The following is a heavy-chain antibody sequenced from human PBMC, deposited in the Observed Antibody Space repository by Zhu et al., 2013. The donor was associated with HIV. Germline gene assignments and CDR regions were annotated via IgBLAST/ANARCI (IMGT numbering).Heavy chain of an antibody. V-gene: IGHV1-69*01. J-gene: IGHJ6*02. D-gene: IGHD6-19*01. CDR1: GGTFSTYA. CDR3: ASEMCSGRCYYYSAMDV. CDR2: IIPIFRTA. Sequence: QVQLVQSGAEVKKPGSSVKVSCKASGGTFSTYAISWVRQAPGQGLEWMGGIIPIFRTANYAQKFQGRVTITADESTSTAYMELSSLRSEDTAVYYCASEMCSGRCYYYSAMDVWGQGTTVTVSS.